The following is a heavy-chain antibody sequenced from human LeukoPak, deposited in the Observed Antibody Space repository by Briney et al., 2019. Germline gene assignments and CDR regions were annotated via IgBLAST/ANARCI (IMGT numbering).Heavy chain of an antibody. Sequence: ASVKVSCKASGGTFSSYAISWVRQAPGQGLEWMGGIIPIFGTANYAQKFQGRVTITTDESTSTAYMELSSLRSEDTAVYYCARDGYGTSCLDYWGQGTLVTVSS. D-gene: IGHD2-2*01. CDR3: ARDGYGTSCLDY. J-gene: IGHJ4*02. V-gene: IGHV1-69*05. CDR2: IIPIFGTA. CDR1: GGTFSSYA.